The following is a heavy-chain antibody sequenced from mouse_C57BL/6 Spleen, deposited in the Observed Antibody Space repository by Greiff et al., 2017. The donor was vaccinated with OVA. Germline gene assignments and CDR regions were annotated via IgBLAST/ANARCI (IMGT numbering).Heavy chain of an antibody. CDR1: GYSITSGYY. D-gene: IGHD2-4*01. J-gene: IGHJ3*01. CDR2: ISYDGSN. CDR3: ARGGDYEEAY. V-gene: IGHV3-6*01. Sequence: EVQLVESGPGLVKPSQSLSLTCSVTGYSITSGYYWNWIRQFPGNKLEWMGYISYDGSNNYNPSLKNRISITRDTSKNQFFLKLNSVTTEDTATYYCARGGDYEEAYWGQGTLVTVSA.